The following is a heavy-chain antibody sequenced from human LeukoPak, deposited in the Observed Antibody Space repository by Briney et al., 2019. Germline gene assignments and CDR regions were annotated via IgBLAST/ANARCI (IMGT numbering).Heavy chain of an antibody. CDR2: ISWRSSDI. D-gene: IGHD2-2*01. J-gene: IGHJ4*02. V-gene: IGHV3-21*01. CDR1: GFTLSSYN. Sequence: GGSLRLSCVASGFTLSSYNMKWVRQAPGKRLEWVSSISWRSSDIEYADSVKGRFTISRDIDKKSLYLQMNSLRVGDTAVYYCARVLIVIIPAGLDYWGQGTLVTVSS. CDR3: ARVLIVIIPAGLDY.